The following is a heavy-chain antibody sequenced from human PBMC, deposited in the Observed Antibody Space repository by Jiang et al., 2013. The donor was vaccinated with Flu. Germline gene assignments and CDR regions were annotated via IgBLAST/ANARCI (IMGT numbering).Heavy chain of an antibody. J-gene: IGHJ5*02. CDR3: ARDPDVSP. CDR2: IYHMGAP. V-gene: IGHV4-38-2*02. Sequence: EWIGSIYHMGAPTTTRPLKSRVTISVDTSKNQFSLKLSSVTAADTAVYYCARDPDVSPWGQGTLVTVSS.